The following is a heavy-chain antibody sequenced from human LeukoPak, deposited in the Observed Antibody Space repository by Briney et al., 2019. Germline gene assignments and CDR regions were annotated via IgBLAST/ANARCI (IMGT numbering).Heavy chain of an antibody. D-gene: IGHD3-22*01. CDR1: GFTFSSYW. J-gene: IGHJ4*02. Sequence: PGGSLRLSCAASGFTFSSYWMHWVRQAPGKGLVWVSRINSDGSSTSYADSVKGRFTISRDNAKNTLYLQMNSLRAGDTAVYYCARVSYDSSGYYWRRTDYWGQGTLVTVSS. CDR3: ARVSYDSSGYYWRRTDY. CDR2: INSDGSST. V-gene: IGHV3-74*01.